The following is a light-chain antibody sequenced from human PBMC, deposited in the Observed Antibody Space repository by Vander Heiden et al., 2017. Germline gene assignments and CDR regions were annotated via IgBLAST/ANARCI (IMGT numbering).Light chain of an antibody. CDR3: EQHSTKT. J-gene: IGKJ1*01. Sequence: DIVLTQSPDSLAVALGERATINCKSSQSVLSCFNSKNHLAWFRQKPRQPPELLIYWASTRESGVPDRFSGSGSGTDFTLTISNMQAEDVAVYYCEQHSTKTFGQGTKVEIK. CDR1: QSVLSCFNSKNH. V-gene: IGKV4-1*01. CDR2: WAS.